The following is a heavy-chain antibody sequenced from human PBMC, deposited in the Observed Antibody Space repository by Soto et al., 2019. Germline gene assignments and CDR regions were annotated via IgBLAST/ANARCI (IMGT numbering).Heavy chain of an antibody. J-gene: IGHJ4*02. V-gene: IGHV1-69*12. CDR2: IIPIFGTA. D-gene: IGHD6-13*01. CDR1: GGTFSSYA. Sequence: QVQLVQSGAEVKKPGSSVKVSCKASGGTFSSYAISWVRQAPGQGLEWMGGIIPIFGTANYAQKFQGRVMITADESTSTAYMELSSLRSEDTAVYYCARGYSSSWAYYFDYWGQGTLVTVSS. CDR3: ARGYSSSWAYYFDY.